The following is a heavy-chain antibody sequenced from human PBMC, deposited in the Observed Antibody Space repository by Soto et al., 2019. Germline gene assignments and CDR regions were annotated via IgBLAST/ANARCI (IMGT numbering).Heavy chain of an antibody. CDR3: AKGQQLLNYNYYGLDV. CDR1: GFTFSTYA. J-gene: IGHJ6*02. D-gene: IGHD4-4*01. CDR2: ITASGIT. V-gene: IGHV3-23*01. Sequence: GGSLRLSCAASGFTFSTYAMNWVRQAPGQGLEWVSTITASGITYQAESVQGRFTLSRDNSKNTLSLQMNSLRAEDTAVYYCAKGQQLLNYNYYGLDVRGQGATVTVSS.